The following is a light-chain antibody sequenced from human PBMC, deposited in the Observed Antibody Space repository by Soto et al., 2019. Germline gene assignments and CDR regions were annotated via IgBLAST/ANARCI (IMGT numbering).Light chain of an antibody. J-gene: IGKJ2*01. CDR2: DAS. V-gene: IGKV1-5*01. CDR1: QSISSW. Sequence: DIQMTQSPSTLSASVGDRVTITCRASQSISSWLAWYQQKPGKAPKLLIYDASSLESGVPSRFSGSGSGTEFTLTISSLQPDDFATYYCQQYNRYSPHTFGQGTKLEIK. CDR3: QQYNRYSPHT.